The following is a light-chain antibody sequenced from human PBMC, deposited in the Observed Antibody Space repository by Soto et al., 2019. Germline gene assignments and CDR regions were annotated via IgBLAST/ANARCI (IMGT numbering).Light chain of an antibody. CDR2: RNT. Sequence: QAVVTQPPSVSGAPGQRVTISCTGSSSNTGAGYDVHWYQQVPGTAPKLLIYRNTNRPSGVPDRFSGSKSGTSASLAITGLQAEDEADYYCQSYDSTLSGWVFGGGTQLTVL. V-gene: IGLV1-40*01. J-gene: IGLJ3*02. CDR3: QSYDSTLSGWV. CDR1: SSNTGAGYD.